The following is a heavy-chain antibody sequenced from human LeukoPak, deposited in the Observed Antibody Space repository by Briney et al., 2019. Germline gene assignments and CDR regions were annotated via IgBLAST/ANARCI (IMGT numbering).Heavy chain of an antibody. V-gene: IGHV4-4*07. CDR2: IYTSGST. CDR1: GGSINIYY. Sequence: SSETLSLTCTVSGGSINIYYWSWIRQPAGKGLEWIGRIYTSGSTHYNPSLKSRVTMSVDTSKNQFSLKLSSVTAADTAVYYCARGPLTVTRGFDPWGQGTLVTVSS. CDR3: ARGPLTVTRGFDP. J-gene: IGHJ5*02. D-gene: IGHD4-17*01.